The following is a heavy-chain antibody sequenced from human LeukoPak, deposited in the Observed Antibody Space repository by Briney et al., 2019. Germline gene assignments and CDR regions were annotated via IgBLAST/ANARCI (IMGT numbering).Heavy chain of an antibody. Sequence: PGGSLRLSCAASGFTFSSYAMSWVRQAPGKGLEWVSAISGSGGSTYYADSVKGRFTISRDNSKNTLYLQMNSLRAEDTAVYYCAKDRQGSSGYLYGMDVWGQGTTVTVSS. D-gene: IGHD3-22*01. CDR3: AKDRQGSSGYLYGMDV. CDR1: GFTFSSYA. CDR2: ISGSGGST. V-gene: IGHV3-23*01. J-gene: IGHJ6*02.